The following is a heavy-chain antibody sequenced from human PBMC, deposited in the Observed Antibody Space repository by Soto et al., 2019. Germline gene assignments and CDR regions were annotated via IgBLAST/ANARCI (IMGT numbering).Heavy chain of an antibody. V-gene: IGHV3-49*04. J-gene: IGHJ3*02. CDR2: IRSKTYGGTT. D-gene: IGHD2-15*01. CDR1: GFTFSSYW. Sequence: PGGSLRLSCAGSGFTFSSYWMHWVRQAPGKGLVWVGFIRSKTYGGTTEYAASVKGRFTILRDDSKSLAYLQMSSLKTEDTAMFYCTRVVLVAATIAFDIWGQGTMVTVSS. CDR3: TRVVLVAATIAFDI.